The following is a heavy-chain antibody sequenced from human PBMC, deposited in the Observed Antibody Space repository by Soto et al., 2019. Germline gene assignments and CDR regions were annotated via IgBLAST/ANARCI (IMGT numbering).Heavy chain of an antibody. CDR1: GGSISSYY. V-gene: IGHV4-59*08. Sequence: QVQLQESGPGLVKPSETLSLTCTVSGGSISSYYWSWIRQPPGKGLEWIGYIYYSGSTNYNPSLKSRVNISVDTSKNQFSLKLNSMTAADKAVYYCARHNYGSGSTYFDYWGQGTLVTVSS. J-gene: IGHJ4*02. CDR2: IYYSGST. CDR3: ARHNYGSGSTYFDY. D-gene: IGHD3-10*01.